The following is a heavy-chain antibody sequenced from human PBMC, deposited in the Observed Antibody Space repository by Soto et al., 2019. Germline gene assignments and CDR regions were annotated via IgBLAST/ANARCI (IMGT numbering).Heavy chain of an antibody. D-gene: IGHD2-2*01. CDR1: GGSVSSGSYY. J-gene: IGHJ5*02. CDR2: IYYSGST. V-gene: IGHV4-61*01. Sequence: SETLSLTCTVSGGSVSSGSYYWSWIRQPPGKGLEWIGYIYYSGSTNYNPSLKSRVTISVDTSKNQFSLKLSSVTAADTAVYYCARAPRRYCSSTSCSAQDWFDPWGQGTLVTVSS. CDR3: ARAPRRYCSSTSCSAQDWFDP.